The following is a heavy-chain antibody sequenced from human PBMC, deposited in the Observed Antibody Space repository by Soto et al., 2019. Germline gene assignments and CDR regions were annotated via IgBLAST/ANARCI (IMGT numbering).Heavy chain of an antibody. CDR1: GYTFTSYD. CDR2: MNPNSGNT. CDR3: AREHSSSWRFDY. Sequence: QVQLVQSGAEVKKPGASVKVSCKASGYTFTSYDINWVRQATGQGLEWLGWMNPNSGNTGYAQKFQGRVTMTRNTSISTAYMEPSSLRSEDTAVYYCAREHSSSWRFDYWGQGTLVTVSS. J-gene: IGHJ4*02. D-gene: IGHD6-13*01. V-gene: IGHV1-8*01.